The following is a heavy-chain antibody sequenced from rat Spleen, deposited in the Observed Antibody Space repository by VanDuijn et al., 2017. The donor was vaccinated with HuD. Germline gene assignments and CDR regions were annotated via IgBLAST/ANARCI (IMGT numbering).Heavy chain of an antibody. CDR3: TRASGFDY. CDR1: GFTFNVYW. Sequence: EVQLVESGGGLVQPGRSLKLSCEASGFTFNVYWMAWIRQAPGKGLEWVASITNTGDTTYYSDSVKGRFTISRDNAISTLYLQMNSLRSEDTATYYCTRASGFDYWGQGVLVTVSS. CDR2: ITNTGDTT. V-gene: IGHV5-31*01. J-gene: IGHJ2*01.